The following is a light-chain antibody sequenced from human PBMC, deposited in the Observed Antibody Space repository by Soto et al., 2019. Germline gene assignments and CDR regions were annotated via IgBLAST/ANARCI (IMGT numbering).Light chain of an antibody. CDR1: QYIHNY. CDR3: QQSNNYPWT. CDR2: EAA. J-gene: IGKJ1*01. V-gene: IGKV1-5*03. Sequence: DIQMTQSPSTLSASVGDRVTITCRASQYIHNYLAWYQQKPGEAPKLLIYEAANLESGVPSRFSGSGTGTEFTLTISSLQPDDFPTYYFQQSNNYPWTFGQGTRVEI.